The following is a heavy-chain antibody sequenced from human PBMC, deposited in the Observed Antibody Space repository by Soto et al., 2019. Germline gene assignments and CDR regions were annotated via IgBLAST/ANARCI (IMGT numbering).Heavy chain of an antibody. CDR1: GYTFTSSA. CDR3: AREQWELLYDY. Sequence: QVQLVQSGAEVKKPGASVKVSCKASGYTFTSSAMHWVRQAPGQRLEWMGWIDAGNGNTKYSQKFQGRITITRDTPARTAYMELSSLRSEDTAVYYCAREQWELLYDYWGQGTLVTVSS. V-gene: IGHV1-3*01. CDR2: IDAGNGNT. D-gene: IGHD1-26*01. J-gene: IGHJ4*02.